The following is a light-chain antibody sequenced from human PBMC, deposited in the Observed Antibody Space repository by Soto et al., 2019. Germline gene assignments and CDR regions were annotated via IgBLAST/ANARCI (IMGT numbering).Light chain of an antibody. J-gene: IGKJ1*01. CDR1: QSLLDSNGYNY. Sequence: DIVMTQSPLSLPVTPGEPASISCRSSQSLLDSNGYNYLDWYLQKPGQSPQLLIYLCSNRASGVPDRFSGRGSGTDFTLKISRVEAEDVGVYYCMQALQMRTFGQGTKVEIK. CDR2: LCS. V-gene: IGKV2-28*01. CDR3: MQALQMRT.